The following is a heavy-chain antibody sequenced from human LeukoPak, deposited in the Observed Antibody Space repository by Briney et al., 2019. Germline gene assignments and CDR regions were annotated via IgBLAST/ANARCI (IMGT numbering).Heavy chain of an antibody. CDR1: GGSISSSSYY. D-gene: IGHD3-10*01. CDR3: ARRGYGSGSYHFDY. V-gene: IGHV4-39*07. J-gene: IGHJ4*02. Sequence: SETLSLTCTVSGGSISSSSYYWGWIRQPPGKGLEWIGTIYYSGSTYYNPSLKSRVTISVDTSKNQFSLKLSSVTAADTAVYYCARRGYGSGSYHFDYWGQGTLVTVSS. CDR2: IYYSGST.